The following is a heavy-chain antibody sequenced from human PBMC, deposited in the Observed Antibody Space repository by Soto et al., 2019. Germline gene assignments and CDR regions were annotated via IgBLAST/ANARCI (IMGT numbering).Heavy chain of an antibody. Sequence: SETLSLTCSVSGGSISSIDYFWSWIRQPPGKGLEWIGFIYHTGTTYYNPSLRSRVTISIDTSKSQFSMKLNSVTAADTATYYCAPRPYSNSFDYWGQGTLVTVSS. J-gene: IGHJ4*02. CDR2: IYHTGTT. D-gene: IGHD6-6*01. V-gene: IGHV4-30-4*01. CDR1: GGSISSIDYF. CDR3: APRPYSNSFDY.